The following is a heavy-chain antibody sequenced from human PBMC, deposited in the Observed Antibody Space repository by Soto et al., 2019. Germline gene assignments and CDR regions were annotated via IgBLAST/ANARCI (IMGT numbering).Heavy chain of an antibody. J-gene: IGHJ4*02. CDR2: ISSSSSYI. Sequence: GGSLRLSCAASGFTFSSYSMNWVRQAPGKGLEWVSSISSSSSYIYYADSVKGRFIIPRDNAKNSLYLQMNSRRAEDTAVYYCARGLLAVASGDDYWGQGTLVTVSS. V-gene: IGHV3-21*01. CDR1: GFTFSSYS. CDR3: ARGLLAVASGDDY. D-gene: IGHD6-19*01.